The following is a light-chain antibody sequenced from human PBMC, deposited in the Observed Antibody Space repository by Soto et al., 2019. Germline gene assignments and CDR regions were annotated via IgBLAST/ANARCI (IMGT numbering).Light chain of an antibody. Sequence: IALAQSPGTLSLSPGERATLSCRASQTISRNFLAWYQQKPGQAPRLLIYGASKRATGIPDRFSGGGSGTEFTLTITSLQSEDFALYYCQQYDDWPRTFGQGTKVDI. CDR3: QQYDDWPRT. J-gene: IGKJ1*01. V-gene: IGKV3D-15*01. CDR1: QTISRN. CDR2: GAS.